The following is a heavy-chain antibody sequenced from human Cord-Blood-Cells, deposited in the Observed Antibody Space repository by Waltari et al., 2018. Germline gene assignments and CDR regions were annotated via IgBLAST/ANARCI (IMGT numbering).Heavy chain of an antibody. Sequence: QVQLQQWGAGLLKPSETLSLTCAVYGGSFSGYYWSWIRQPPGKGLEWIGEINHRGRTTYNPSLKSRVTISVDTSKNQFSLKLSSVTAADTAVYYCARARGRTYYDFWSGWGQGTTVTVSS. CDR2: INHRGRT. CDR3: ARARGRTYYDFWSG. V-gene: IGHV4-34*01. D-gene: IGHD3-3*01. CDR1: GGSFSGYY. J-gene: IGHJ6*02.